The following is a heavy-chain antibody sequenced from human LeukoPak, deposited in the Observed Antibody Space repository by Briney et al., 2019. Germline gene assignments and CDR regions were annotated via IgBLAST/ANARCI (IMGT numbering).Heavy chain of an antibody. CDR3: AREAFDYDILTGAFDY. CDR2: IYTSGST. V-gene: IGHV4-61*02. D-gene: IGHD3-9*01. CDR1: GGSISSGSYY. J-gene: IGHJ4*02. Sequence: SETLSLTCTVSGGSISSGSYYWSWIRQPAGKGLEWVGRIYTSGSTNYNPSLKSRVTISVDTSKNQFSLKLSSVTAADTAVYYCAREAFDYDILTGAFDYWGQGTLVTVSS.